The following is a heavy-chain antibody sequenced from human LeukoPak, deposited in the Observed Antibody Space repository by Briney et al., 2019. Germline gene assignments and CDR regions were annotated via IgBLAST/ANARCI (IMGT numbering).Heavy chain of an antibody. Sequence: GGSLRLSCAASGFTFSSYWMSWVRQAPGKGLEWVANINQDGSEKYYVDSVKGRFTVSRDNAKNSLYLQMNSLRAEDTAVYYCARDHVVDGLVFDYWGQGALVTVSS. CDR3: ARDHVVDGLVFDY. CDR2: INQDGSEK. CDR1: GFTFSSYW. D-gene: IGHD2-15*01. J-gene: IGHJ4*02. V-gene: IGHV3-7*01.